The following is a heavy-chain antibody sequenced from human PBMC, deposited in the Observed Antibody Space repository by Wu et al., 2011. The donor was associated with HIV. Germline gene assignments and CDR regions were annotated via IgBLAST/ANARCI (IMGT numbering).Heavy chain of an antibody. CDR1: GYTYTTYG. CDR3: ARDLGGDEDC. CDR2: ISTYNGNT. V-gene: IGHV1-18*01. D-gene: IGHD2-21*01. J-gene: IGHJ4*02. Sequence: QVQLVQSGAEVKKPGASVKVSCKASGYTYTTYGVSWVRQAPGQGLEWMGWISTYNGNTNYVQNLQGRVTLTTDTSTNTAYMELSSLRSEDTAVYYCARDLGGDEDCWGQGTLVTVSS.